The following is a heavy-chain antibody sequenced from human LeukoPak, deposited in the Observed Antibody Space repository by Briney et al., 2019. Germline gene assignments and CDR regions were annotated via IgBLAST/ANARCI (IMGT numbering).Heavy chain of an antibody. J-gene: IGHJ4*02. CDR2: ISWNSGSI. D-gene: IGHD5-18*01. V-gene: IGHV3-9*01. CDR3: ARDRIQLWSGFDY. CDR1: GFTFDDYA. Sequence: PGRSLRLSCAASGFTFDDYAMHWVRQAPGKGLEWVSGISWNSGSIGYADSVKGRFTISRDNAKNSLYLQMNSLRAEDTAVYYCARDRIQLWSGFDYWGQGTLVTVSS.